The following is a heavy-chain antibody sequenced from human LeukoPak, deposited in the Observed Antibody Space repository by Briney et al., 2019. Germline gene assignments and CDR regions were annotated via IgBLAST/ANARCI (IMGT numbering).Heavy chain of an antibody. CDR3: ARARPPAASPALVVQ. CDR2: MSSGSRYI. CDR1: VFSFSTYA. Sequence: PVGSLRLSCTASVFSFSTYAMTWVRQAPGKGLAWISSMSSGSRYIYYADSVRGRFTISRDNNKYSLYLLINNLRADDTAIYYCARARPPAASPALVVQWGQGTPVTVSS. D-gene: IGHD2-15*01. V-gene: IGHV3-21*06. J-gene: IGHJ4*02.